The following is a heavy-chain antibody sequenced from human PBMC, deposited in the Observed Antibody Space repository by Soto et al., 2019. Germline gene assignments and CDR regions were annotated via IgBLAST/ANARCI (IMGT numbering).Heavy chain of an antibody. CDR3: ARDSSVEYYYDSGPFDP. Sequence: GGSLRLSCAASGFTFSSYSMNWVRQAPGKGLEWVSYISSSSSTIYYADSVKGRFTISRDNAKNSLYLQMNSLRDEDTAVYYCARDSSVEYYYDSGPFDPWGQGTLVTVSS. CDR2: ISSSSSTI. CDR1: GFTFSSYS. J-gene: IGHJ5*02. V-gene: IGHV3-48*02. D-gene: IGHD3-22*01.